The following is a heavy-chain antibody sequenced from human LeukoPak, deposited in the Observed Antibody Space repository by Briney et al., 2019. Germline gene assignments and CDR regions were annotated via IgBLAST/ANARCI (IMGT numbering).Heavy chain of an antibody. CDR1: GFTFSSYG. CDR2: ISSSGSTI. V-gene: IGHV3-48*04. D-gene: IGHD6-13*01. J-gene: IGHJ6*03. CDR3: ARASDSSSWFSYYYYMDV. Sequence: PGGSLRLSCGASGFTFSSYGMHWVRQAPGKGLEWVSYISSSGSTIYYADSVKGRFTISRDNAKNSLYLQMNSLRAEDTAVYYCARASDSSSWFSYYYYMDVWGKGTTVTISS.